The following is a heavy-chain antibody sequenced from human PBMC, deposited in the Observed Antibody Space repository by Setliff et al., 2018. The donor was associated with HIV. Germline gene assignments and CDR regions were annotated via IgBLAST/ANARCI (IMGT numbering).Heavy chain of an antibody. D-gene: IGHD6-19*01. J-gene: IGHJ4*02. Sequence: ASVKVSCKASGSSFGSYGISWVRQAPGQGLEGMGWISAYNGNTKYAQKLQGRVTMTTDTSTSTAYMELRSLRSDDTAVYYCARDRQQWLVYFDYWGQGTLVTVSS. CDR2: ISAYNGNT. CDR1: GSSFGSYG. CDR3: ARDRQQWLVYFDY. V-gene: IGHV1-18*01.